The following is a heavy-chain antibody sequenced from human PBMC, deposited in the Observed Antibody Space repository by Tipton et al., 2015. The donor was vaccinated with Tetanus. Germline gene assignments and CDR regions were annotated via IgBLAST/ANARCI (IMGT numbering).Heavy chain of an antibody. D-gene: IGHD4-17*01. CDR1: GGSISSYY. CDR2: IYYSGST. J-gene: IGHJ4*02. CDR3: ARGPYHYGDYYFDY. Sequence: TLSLTCTVSGGSISSYYWSWIRQPPGKGLEWIGYIYYSGSTNYNPSLKSRVTISVDTSKNQFSLKLSSVTAADTAVYYCARGPYHYGDYYFDYWGRGTLVTVSS. V-gene: IGHV4-59*01.